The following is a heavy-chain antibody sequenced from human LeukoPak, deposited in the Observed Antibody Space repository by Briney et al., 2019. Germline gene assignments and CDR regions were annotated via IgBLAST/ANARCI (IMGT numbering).Heavy chain of an antibody. Sequence: SETLSLTCAVYGGSFSGYYWSWIRQPPGKGLEWIGEINHSGSTNYNPSLKSRVTISVDTSKNQFSLKLSSVTAADTAVYYCARVVRGYSYGYVVDYWGQGTLVTVSS. CDR3: ARVVRGYSYGYVVDY. D-gene: IGHD5-18*01. J-gene: IGHJ4*02. CDR1: GGSFSGYY. CDR2: INHSGST. V-gene: IGHV4-34*01.